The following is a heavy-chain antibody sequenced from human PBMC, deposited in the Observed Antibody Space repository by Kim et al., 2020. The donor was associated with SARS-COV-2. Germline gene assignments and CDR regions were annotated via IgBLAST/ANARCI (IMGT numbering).Heavy chain of an antibody. D-gene: IGHD6-19*01. Sequence: GESLKISCKGSGYSFTSYWIGWVRQMPGKGLEWMGIIYPGDSDTRYSPSFQGQVTISAARSISTAYLQWSSLKASDTAMYYCARHLFEYSSGWYYYYGMDVWGQGTTVTVSS. CDR3: ARHLFEYSSGWYYYYGMDV. CDR1: GYSFTSYW. V-gene: IGHV5-51*01. J-gene: IGHJ6*02. CDR2: IYPGDSDT.